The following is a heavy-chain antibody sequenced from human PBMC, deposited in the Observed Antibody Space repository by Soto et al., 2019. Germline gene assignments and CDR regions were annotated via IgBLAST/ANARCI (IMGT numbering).Heavy chain of an antibody. J-gene: IGHJ4*02. CDR3: ATKYCSGGSCSIDGTFDY. CDR1: GGSISSSNW. Sequence: QVQLQESGPGLVKPSVTLSLTFAVSGGSISSSNWWRCVRQPPEKGLQWIGAIYHSGSTNYYPSRKSGVTISVENSKPQLSLKLRSVTAADTAVYYCATKYCSGGSCSIDGTFDYWGQGTLVTVSS. D-gene: IGHD2-15*01. V-gene: IGHV4-4*02. CDR2: IYHSGST.